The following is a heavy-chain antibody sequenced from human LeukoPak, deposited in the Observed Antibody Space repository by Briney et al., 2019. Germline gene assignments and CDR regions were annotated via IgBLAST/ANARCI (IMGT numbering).Heavy chain of an antibody. D-gene: IGHD3-10*01. V-gene: IGHV4-4*07. CDR1: GGSISSYY. Sequence: PSETLSLTCTVSGGSISSYYWSWIRQPAGKGLEWIGRIYTSGSTNCNPSLKSRVTMSVDTSKNQFSLKLSSVTAADTAVYYCARGVRGVIIGYYYMDVWGKGTTVTVSS. J-gene: IGHJ6*03. CDR3: ARGVRGVIIGYYYMDV. CDR2: IYTSGST.